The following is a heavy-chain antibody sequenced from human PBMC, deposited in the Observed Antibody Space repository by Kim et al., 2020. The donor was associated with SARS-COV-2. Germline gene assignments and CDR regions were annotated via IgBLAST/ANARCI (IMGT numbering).Heavy chain of an antibody. Sequence: SETLSLTCTVSGGSISSYYWSWIRQPPGKGLEWIGYIYYSGSTNYNPSLKSRVTISVDTSKNQFSLKLSSVTAADTAVYYCAGYCSGGSCYSGAFDTWGQGTMVTVSS. CDR3: AGYCSGGSCYSGAFDT. CDR2: IYYSGST. V-gene: IGHV4-59*12. CDR1: GGSISSYY. J-gene: IGHJ3*02. D-gene: IGHD2-15*01.